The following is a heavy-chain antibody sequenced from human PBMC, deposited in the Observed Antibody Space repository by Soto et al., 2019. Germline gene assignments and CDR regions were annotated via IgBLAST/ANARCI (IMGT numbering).Heavy chain of an antibody. J-gene: IGHJ4*02. Sequence: ASVKVSCKASGYTFTGYYMHWVRQAPGQGLEWMGWINPNSGGTNYAQKFQGWVTMTRDTPISTAYMELSRLRSDDTAVYYCARAYRRIAAAGTGNRHFDYWGQGTLVTVSS. V-gene: IGHV1-2*04. D-gene: IGHD6-13*01. CDR1: GYTFTGYY. CDR3: ARAYRRIAAAGTGNRHFDY. CDR2: INPNSGGT.